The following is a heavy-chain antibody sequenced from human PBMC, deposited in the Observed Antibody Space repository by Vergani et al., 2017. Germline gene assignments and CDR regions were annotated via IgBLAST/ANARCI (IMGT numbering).Heavy chain of an antibody. J-gene: IGHJ4*02. CDR2: IIPILGIA. V-gene: IGHV1-69*04. Sequence: QVQLVQSGAEVKKPGSSVKVSCKASGGTFSSYAISWVRQAPGQGLEWMGRIIPILGIANDAQKFQGRVTITADKSTSTAYMELSSLRSEDTAVYYCARDLNVVAIRGGFDYWGQGTLVTVSS. D-gene: IGHD2-15*01. CDR3: ARDLNVVAIRGGFDY. CDR1: GGTFSSYA.